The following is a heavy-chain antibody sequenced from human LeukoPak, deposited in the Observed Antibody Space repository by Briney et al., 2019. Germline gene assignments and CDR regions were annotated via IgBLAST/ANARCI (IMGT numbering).Heavy chain of an antibody. V-gene: IGHV4-31*03. CDR3: ARGFYDILTGSFDP. Sequence: PSETLSLTCTVSGGSISSGGYYWSWIRQHPGEGLEWIGYIYYSGSTYYNPSLKSRVTISVDTSKNQFSLKLSSVTAADTAVYYCARGFYDILTGSFDPWGQGTLVTVSS. D-gene: IGHD3-9*01. J-gene: IGHJ5*02. CDR1: GGSISSGGYY. CDR2: IYYSGST.